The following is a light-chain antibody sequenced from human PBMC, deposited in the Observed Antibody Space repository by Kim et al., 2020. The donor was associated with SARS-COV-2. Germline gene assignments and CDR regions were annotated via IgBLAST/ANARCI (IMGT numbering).Light chain of an antibody. Sequence: SYELTQPPSVSVSPGQTANIACSGGKLGHKYVCGYQQKPGQSPVVVIYQNSMRPSGIPERFSGSNSGNTATLTLRVTQAMDEADSYCQAWDGSTGVFGGGTQLTVL. CDR2: QNS. CDR3: QAWDGSTGV. J-gene: IGLJ2*01. V-gene: IGLV3-1*01. CDR1: KLGHKY.